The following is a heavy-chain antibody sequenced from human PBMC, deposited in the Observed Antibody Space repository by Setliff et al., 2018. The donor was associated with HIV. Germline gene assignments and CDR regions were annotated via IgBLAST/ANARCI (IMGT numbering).Heavy chain of an antibody. CDR1: GDSITNSMHY. J-gene: IGHJ5*02. CDR2: IHYNDGKT. V-gene: IGHV4-39*01. Sequence: SETLSLTCTVSGDSITNSMHYWSWIRQPPGKGLEFIGSIHYNDGKTYYNAALRSRVTISADTSKNQFSLKLNSVTAADTAVYYCASSIYYYDSSRVLREEGFDPWGQGTLVTVSS. D-gene: IGHD3-22*01. CDR3: ASSIYYYDSSRVLREEGFDP.